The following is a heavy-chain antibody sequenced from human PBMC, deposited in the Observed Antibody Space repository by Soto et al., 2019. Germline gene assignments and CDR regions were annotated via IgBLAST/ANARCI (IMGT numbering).Heavy chain of an antibody. CDR3: ARGTTGYNYGSTGMDV. CDR2: ISYDGYI. Sequence: TGGSQRLSRAVSGLTCGIYGMHWVRQAPGKGLEWVAVISYDGYIYYADSVRGRFTISRDNAKNSLYLQMNSLRAEDTAVYYCARGTTGYNYGSTGMDVWGQGTTVTVSS. D-gene: IGHD5-18*01. CDR1: GLTCGIYG. J-gene: IGHJ6*02. V-gene: IGHV3-30*12.